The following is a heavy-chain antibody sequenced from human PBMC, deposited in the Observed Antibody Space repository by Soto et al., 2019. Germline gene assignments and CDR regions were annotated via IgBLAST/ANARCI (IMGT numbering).Heavy chain of an antibody. Sequence: QVQLVQSGAEVKKPGASVQVSCKASGYTFTSYAMHWVRQAPGQRLEWMGWINAGNGNTKYSQKFQGRVTITRDTXXXXXXXXXXXXXXXXXALXXXXXSDGPLGDYWGQGTLVTVSS. CDR1: GYTFTSYA. CDR2: INAGNGNT. D-gene: IGHD2-15*01. CDR3: XXSDGPLGDY. J-gene: IGHJ4*02. V-gene: IGHV1-3*01.